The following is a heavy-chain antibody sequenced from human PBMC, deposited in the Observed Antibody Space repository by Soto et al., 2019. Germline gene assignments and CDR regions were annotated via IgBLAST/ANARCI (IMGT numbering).Heavy chain of an antibody. V-gene: IGHV4-59*01. CDR1: GASITQYY. D-gene: IGHD5-12*01. CDR2: VSSTGST. J-gene: IGHJ1*01. Sequence: SETLSLTCTVSGASITQYYWNWIRQSPGKGLEWIVSVSSTGSTVYNPSLTSRVTVSLDTSKNQFSLTLNSVTAADTAVYHCARARDGYRGGYFQHWGQGTLVTVSS. CDR3: ARARDGYRGGYFQH.